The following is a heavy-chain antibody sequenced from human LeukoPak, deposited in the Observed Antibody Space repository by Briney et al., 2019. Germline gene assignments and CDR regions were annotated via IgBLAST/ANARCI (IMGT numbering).Heavy chain of an antibody. CDR3: ASGRGTVTRFDY. Sequence: SETLSLTCTVSGGSISSYYWSWIRQPPEKGLEWIGYIYHSGSTNSNLSLKSRVTISVDTSKNQFSLKLSSVTAADTAVYYCASGRGTVTRFDYWGQGTLVTV. CDR1: GGSISSYY. J-gene: IGHJ4*02. D-gene: IGHD4-17*01. CDR2: IYHSGST. V-gene: IGHV4-59*08.